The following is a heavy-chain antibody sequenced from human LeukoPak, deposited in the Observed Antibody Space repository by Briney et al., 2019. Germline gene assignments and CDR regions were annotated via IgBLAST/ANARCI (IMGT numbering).Heavy chain of an antibody. CDR3: ASDYVDTAYTYDY. J-gene: IGHJ4*02. D-gene: IGHD5-18*01. CDR2: IYYSGST. CDR1: GGSVSSGSYY. V-gene: IGHV4-61*01. Sequence: SETLSLTCTVSGGSVSSGSYYWSWIRQPPGKGLEWIGYIYYSGSTNYNPSLKSRVTISVDTSKNQSSLKLSSVTAADTAVYYCASDYVDTAYTYDYWGQGTLVTVSS.